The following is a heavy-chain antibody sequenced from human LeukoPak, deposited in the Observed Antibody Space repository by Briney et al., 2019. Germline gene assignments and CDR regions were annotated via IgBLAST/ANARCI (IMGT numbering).Heavy chain of an antibody. CDR3: ARGSIRWAFDI. CDR1: GFTFSSYW. CDR2: IKQDGSEK. Sequence: PGGSLRLSCAASGFTFSSYWMSWVRQAPGKGLEWVANIKQDGSEKYYVDSVKGRFTISRDNAKNSLYLQMNSLRAEDTAVYHCARGSIRWAFDIWGQGTMVSVSS. J-gene: IGHJ3*02. D-gene: IGHD4-23*01. V-gene: IGHV3-7*04.